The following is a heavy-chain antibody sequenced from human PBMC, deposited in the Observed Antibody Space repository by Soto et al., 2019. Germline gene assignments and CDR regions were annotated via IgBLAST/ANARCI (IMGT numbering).Heavy chain of an antibody. J-gene: IGHJ6*02. CDR3: AKNGDFWSWGMDV. Sequence: PGGSLRLSCAASGFTFNTYAMTWVRQAPGKGLEWVSLISESGDGTYYADSVEGRFTISRDNSQRTLNLQMNSLRAEDTAVYYCAKNGDFWSWGMDVWGQGTTVTVSS. CDR1: GFTFNTYA. D-gene: IGHD3-3*01. CDR2: ISESGDGT. V-gene: IGHV3-23*01.